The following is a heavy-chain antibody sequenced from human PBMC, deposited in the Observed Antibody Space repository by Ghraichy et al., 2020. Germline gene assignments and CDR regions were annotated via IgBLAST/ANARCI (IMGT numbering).Heavy chain of an antibody. CDR1: GGSISSYY. CDR3: ARQDTAMVRYWYFDL. CDR2: IYYSGST. D-gene: IGHD5-18*01. J-gene: IGHJ2*01. Sequence: SQTLSLTCTVSGGSISSYYWSWIRQPPGKGLEWIGYIYYSGSTNYNPSLKSRVTISVDTSKNQFSLKLSSVTAADTAVYYCARQDTAMVRYWYFDLWGRGTLVTVSS. V-gene: IGHV4-59*08.